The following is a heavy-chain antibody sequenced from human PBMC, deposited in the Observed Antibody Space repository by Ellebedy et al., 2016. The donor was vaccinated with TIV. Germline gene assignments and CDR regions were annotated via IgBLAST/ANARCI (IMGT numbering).Heavy chain of an antibody. V-gene: IGHV3-48*02. CDR1: GFTFSSYS. CDR2: ISSSSSTI. CDR3: ARELVVPAAMRGMDV. Sequence: GESLKISCAASGFTFSSYSMNWVRQAPGKGLEWVSYISSSSSTIYYADSVKGRFTISRDNAKNSLYLQMNSLRDEDTAVYYCARELVVPAAMRGMDVWGQGTTVTVSS. J-gene: IGHJ6*02. D-gene: IGHD2-2*01.